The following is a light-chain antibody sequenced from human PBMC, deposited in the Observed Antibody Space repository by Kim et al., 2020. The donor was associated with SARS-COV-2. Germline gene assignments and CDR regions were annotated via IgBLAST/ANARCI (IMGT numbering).Light chain of an antibody. CDR1: KLEDKY. CDR3: QAWDSSTEV. V-gene: IGLV3-1*01. CDR2: QDS. Sequence: SVSPGQTASITCSGEKLEDKYACWYQQKPGQSPVLVIYQDSKRPSGIPERFSGSNSGNTATLTISGTQAMDEADYYCQAWDSSTEVFGTGTKVTVL. J-gene: IGLJ1*01.